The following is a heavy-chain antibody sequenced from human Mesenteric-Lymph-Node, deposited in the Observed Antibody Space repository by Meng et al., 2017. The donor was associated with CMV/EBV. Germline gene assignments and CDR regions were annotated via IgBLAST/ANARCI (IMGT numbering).Heavy chain of an antibody. V-gene: IGHV1-2*02. CDR2: INPNNGGT. J-gene: IGHJ4*02. D-gene: IGHD1-1*01. CDR3: AREIKLASDY. CDR1: GYTFTNYY. Sequence: ASVKVSCKASGYTFTNYYIQWVRQAPGQGLEWMGWINPNNGGTNYAQKFQGRVTMTRDTSISTAYMELSRLTSDDTAVYYCAREIKLASDYWGQGTLVTVSS.